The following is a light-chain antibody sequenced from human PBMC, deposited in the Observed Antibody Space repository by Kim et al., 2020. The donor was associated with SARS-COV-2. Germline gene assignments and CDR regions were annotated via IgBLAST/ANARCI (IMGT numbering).Light chain of an antibody. CDR2: AAS. Sequence: DIQMTQSPSSLSASVGDRVTITCRASQDISNYLAWFQLKPGKAPKLLIYAASALQPGVPSRFSGSGSGTDFTLTVTSLQPEDVATYSCQKCDSAPWTFGAGTKVDIK. CDR1: QDISNY. CDR3: QKCDSAPWT. V-gene: IGKV1-27*01. J-gene: IGKJ1*01.